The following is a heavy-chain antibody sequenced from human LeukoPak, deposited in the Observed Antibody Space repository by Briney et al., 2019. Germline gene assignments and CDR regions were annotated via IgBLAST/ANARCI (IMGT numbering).Heavy chain of an antibody. V-gene: IGHV3-30-3*01. CDR2: ISYDGSNK. CDR3: ARGNWNDLTRFDP. CDR1: GLTFSSYA. J-gene: IGHJ5*02. Sequence: GGSLRLSCAASGLTFSSYAMHWVRQAPGKGLEWVAVISYDGSNKYYADSVKGRFTISRDNSKNTLYLQMNSLRAEDTAVYYCARGNWNDLTRFDPWGQGTLVTVSS. D-gene: IGHD1-20*01.